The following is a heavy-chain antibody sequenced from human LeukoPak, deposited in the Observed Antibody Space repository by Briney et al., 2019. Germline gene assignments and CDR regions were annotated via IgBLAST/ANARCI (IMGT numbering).Heavy chain of an antibody. CDR1: GGSISSGSYY. CDR2: IYTSGST. D-gene: IGHD3-9*01. CDR3: AREDGEGASLTG. J-gene: IGHJ4*02. Sequence: SSETLSLTCTVSGGSISSGSYYWSWIRQPAGKGLEWIGRIYTSGSTNYNPSLKSRVTISVDTSKNQFSLKLSSVTAADTAVYYCAREDGEGASLTGWGQGTLVTVSS. V-gene: IGHV4-61*02.